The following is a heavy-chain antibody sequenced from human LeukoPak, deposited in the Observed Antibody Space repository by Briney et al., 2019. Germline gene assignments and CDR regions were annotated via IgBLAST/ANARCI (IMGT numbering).Heavy chain of an antibody. J-gene: IGHJ6*03. CDR3: ARRFGIAVAGHYYYYYMDV. D-gene: IGHD6-19*01. V-gene: IGHV4-39*07. CDR2: IYYSGST. Sequence: PSETLSLTCTVSAGSISSSSYYWGWIRQPPGKGLEWIGSIYYSGSTYYNPSLKSRVTISVDTSKNQFSLKLSSVTAADTAVYCCARRFGIAVAGHYYYYYMDVWGKGTTVTVSS. CDR1: AGSISSSSYY.